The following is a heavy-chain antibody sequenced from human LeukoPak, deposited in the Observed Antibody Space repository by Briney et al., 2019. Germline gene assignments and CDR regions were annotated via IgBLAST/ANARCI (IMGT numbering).Heavy chain of an antibody. CDR2: INSDGRST. D-gene: IGHD3-3*01. CDR1: GFTFSSYW. V-gene: IGHV3-74*01. Sequence: GRSLRLSCAASGFTFSSYWMDWVSQAPGNGLVWVSRINSDGRSTSYAASMKGRFTISRDNAKNTLYVQMNSLRAEDTAVYYCASQRFPRFDWGQGTLVTVSS. J-gene: IGHJ4*02. CDR3: ASQRFPRFD.